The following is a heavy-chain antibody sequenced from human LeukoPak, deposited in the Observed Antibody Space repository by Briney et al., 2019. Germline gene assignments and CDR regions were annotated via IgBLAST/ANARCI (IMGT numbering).Heavy chain of an antibody. D-gene: IGHD6-19*01. CDR3: ARGQWLGPQYYFDY. CDR1: GFTFSDYY. CDR2: ISSSGSTI. Sequence: GGSLRLSCAASGFTFSDYYMSWIRQAPGKGLEWVSYISSSGSTIYDADSVKGRFTFSRDNAKNSLYLQMNSLRAEDTAVYYCARGQWLGPQYYFDYWGQGTLVTVSS. V-gene: IGHV3-11*04. J-gene: IGHJ4*02.